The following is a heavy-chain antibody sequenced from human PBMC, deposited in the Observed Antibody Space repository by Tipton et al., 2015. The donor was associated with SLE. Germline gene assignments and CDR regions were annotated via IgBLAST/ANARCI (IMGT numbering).Heavy chain of an antibody. CDR1: GFTFSNYA. Sequence: LRLSCVASGFTFSNYAMSWVRQAPGKGLEWVSGISGSGGSTNYVDSVKGRFTISRDNSKNSLYLQLNSLRAEDTAVYYCAKVDRTNMVTSFDYWGQGTLVTVSS. D-gene: IGHD5-18*01. CDR3: AKVDRTNMVTSFDY. CDR2: ISGSGGST. J-gene: IGHJ4*02. V-gene: IGHV3-23*01.